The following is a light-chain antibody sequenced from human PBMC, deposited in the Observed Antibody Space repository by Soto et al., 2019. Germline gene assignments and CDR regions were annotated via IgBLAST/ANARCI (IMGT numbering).Light chain of an antibody. CDR3: QQYNNWPPLT. Sequence: EIVNTHSPATLSVSPGERATLSCRASQSVSSNLAWYQQKPGQAPRLLIYGASTRATGIPARFSGSGSGTEFTLTISSLQSEDFAVYYCQQYNNWPPLTFGQGTRLEIK. V-gene: IGKV3-15*01. CDR2: GAS. J-gene: IGKJ5*01. CDR1: QSVSSN.